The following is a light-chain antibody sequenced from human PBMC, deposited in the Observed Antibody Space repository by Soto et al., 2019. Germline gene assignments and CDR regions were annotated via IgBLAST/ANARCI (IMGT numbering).Light chain of an antibody. CDR1: QSVSSN. Sequence: EIVLTQSPCTLSLSPRQRATLSCRASQSVSSNLAWYQQKPGQAPRLLIYGASTRATGIPARFSGSGSGIEFTLTIISRQSEDFAVYYCQQYNNWPVTFGQGTRLDIK. J-gene: IGKJ5*01. CDR2: GAS. V-gene: IGKV3-15*01. CDR3: QQYNNWPVT.